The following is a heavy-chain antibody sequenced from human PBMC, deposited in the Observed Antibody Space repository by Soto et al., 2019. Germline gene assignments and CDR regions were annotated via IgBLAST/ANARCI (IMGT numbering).Heavy chain of an antibody. V-gene: IGHV3-23*01. CDR1: GFTFSSFA. J-gene: IGHJ6*02. CDR2: ISGSADST. CDR3: AKARGAMIYAISVYVMDV. D-gene: IGHD2-8*01. Sequence: EVQLLESGGGLVQPGGSLRLSCAASGFTFSSFALNWVRQAPGKGLEWVSIISGSADSTFYADYVKGRFTISRDNSKNMLYLQINSRRAEDTAVYYCAKARGAMIYAISVYVMDVWGHGTTVTVSS.